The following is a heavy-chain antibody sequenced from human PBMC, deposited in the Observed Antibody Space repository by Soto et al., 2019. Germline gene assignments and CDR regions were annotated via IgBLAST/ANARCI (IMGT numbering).Heavy chain of an antibody. CDR2: IHYSGST. V-gene: IGHV4-59*01. J-gene: IGHJ3*02. D-gene: IGHD2-2*01. CDR3: ARTVPAAIVGLRAFDI. CDR1: GGSMSSYY. Sequence: SETLSLTCTVSGGSMSSYYWSWIRQPPGKGLEWIAYIHYSGSTNYNPSLKSRVTISVDTSKNQFSLKLSSVTAADTAVYYCARTVPAAIVGLRAFDIWGQGTMVNVSS.